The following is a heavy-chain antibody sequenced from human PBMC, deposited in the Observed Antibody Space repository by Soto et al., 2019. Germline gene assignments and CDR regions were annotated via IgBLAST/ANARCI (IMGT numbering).Heavy chain of an antibody. Sequence: ASVKVSCKASGYTFTGYYIHWVRQAPGQGLEWMGWINPNTGGTNYAQKFQGRVTMTRDTSITTAYIDLTSLTSDDTAVYYCAREGPDTWFDTWGQGTLVTVSA. CDR2: INPNTGGT. CDR1: GYTFTGYY. V-gene: IGHV1-2*02. J-gene: IGHJ5*02. CDR3: AREGPDTWFDT.